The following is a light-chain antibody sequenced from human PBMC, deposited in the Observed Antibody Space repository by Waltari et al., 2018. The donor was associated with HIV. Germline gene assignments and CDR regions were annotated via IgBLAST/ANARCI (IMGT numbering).Light chain of an antibody. CDR2: EVS. Sequence: IVLPQTQLPLSVTPGQPASISSRPSQSLLPSDGKTYLYWHQQKPGRPPQRLMYEVSNRFSGVPERFSGSGSGTDFTLKINRVEAEDVGVYYCMQSIELPYTFGQGTMLEIK. CDR3: MQSIELPYT. CDR1: QSLLPSDGKTY. V-gene: IGKV2D-29*01. J-gene: IGKJ2*01.